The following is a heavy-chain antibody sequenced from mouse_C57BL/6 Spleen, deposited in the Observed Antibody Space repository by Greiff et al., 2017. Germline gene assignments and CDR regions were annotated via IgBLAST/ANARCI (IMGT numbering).Heavy chain of an antibody. CDR2: INPNNGGT. J-gene: IGHJ2*01. V-gene: IGHV1-18*01. CDR1: GYTFTDYN. Sequence: VQLQQSGPELVKPGASVKIPCKASGYTFTDYNMDWVKQSHGKSLEWIGDINPNNGGTIYNQKFKGKATLTVDKSSSTAYMELRSLTSEDTAVYYCARRGDYYGSYYFDYWGQGTTLTVSS. D-gene: IGHD1-1*01. CDR3: ARRGDYYGSYYFDY.